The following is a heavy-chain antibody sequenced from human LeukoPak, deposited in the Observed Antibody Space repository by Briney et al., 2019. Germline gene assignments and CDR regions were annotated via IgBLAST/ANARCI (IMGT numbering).Heavy chain of an antibody. CDR3: ARLSGRDYYFDY. Sequence: SETLSLTCTVSGGSISSSSYYWGWIRQPPGKGLEWLGSIYYSGSTYYNPSLKSRVTISVDTSKNLFALKLSSVTAADTDVYYCARLSGRDYYFDYWGQGTLVTVSS. CDR1: GGSISSSSYY. J-gene: IGHJ4*02. CDR2: IYYSGST. V-gene: IGHV4-39*06. D-gene: IGHD4/OR15-4a*01.